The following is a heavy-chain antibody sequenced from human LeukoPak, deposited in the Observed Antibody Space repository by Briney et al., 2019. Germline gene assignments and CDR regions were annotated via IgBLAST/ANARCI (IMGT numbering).Heavy chain of an antibody. CDR3: EKGNSSSGGFDY. CDR2: ISSSGSTI. J-gene: IGHJ4*02. CDR1: GFTFSSYE. V-gene: IGHV3-48*03. D-gene: IGHD6-6*01. Sequence: GSLRLSCAASGFTFSSYEMNWVRQAPGRGLEWVSYISSSGSTIYYADSVKGRFNISREHSKNTLYLQMNSLRAEDAAVYYCEKGNSSSGGFDYWGQGTLVTVSS.